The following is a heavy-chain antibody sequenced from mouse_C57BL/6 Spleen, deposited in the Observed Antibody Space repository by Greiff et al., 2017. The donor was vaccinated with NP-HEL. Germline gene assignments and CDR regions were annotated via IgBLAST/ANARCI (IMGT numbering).Heavy chain of an antibody. Sequence: EVQLQQSGPELVKPGASVKISCKASGYTFTDYYMNWVKQSHGKSLEWIGDINPNNGGTSYNQKFKGKATLTVDKSSSTAYMELRSLTSEDSAVYYCARGWDDYWYFDVWGTGTTVTVSS. CDR2: INPNNGGT. J-gene: IGHJ1*03. CDR1: GYTFTDYY. D-gene: IGHD4-1*01. CDR3: ARGWDDYWYFDV. V-gene: IGHV1-26*01.